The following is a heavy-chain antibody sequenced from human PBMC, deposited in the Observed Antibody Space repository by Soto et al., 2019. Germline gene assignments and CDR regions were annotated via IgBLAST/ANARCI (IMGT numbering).Heavy chain of an antibody. CDR1: GYTFSNYV. D-gene: IGHD2-2*01. J-gene: IGHJ5*02. Sequence: ASVKVSGKTSGYTFSNYVITWVRQAPGQPLEWLGWISLYSDGTNYAQKFQGRVSMTTDTSTTTAYMELRSLRSDDTAVYYCARVVPGAEAWFGPWGQGPLVTVS. CDR2: ISLYSDGT. CDR3: ARVVPGAEAWFGP. V-gene: IGHV1-18*01.